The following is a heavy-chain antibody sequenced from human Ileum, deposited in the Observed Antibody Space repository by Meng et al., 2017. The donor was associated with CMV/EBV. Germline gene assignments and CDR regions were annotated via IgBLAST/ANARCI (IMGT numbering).Heavy chain of an antibody. J-gene: IGHJ6*02. CDR2: IKQDGSEK. Sequence: GGSLRLSCAASGFTFSSYWMSWVRQAPGKGLEWVANIKQDGSEKYYVDSVKGRFTISRDNAKNSLYLQMNSLRAEDTAVYYCVKGLLGYCSRNSCPYYGMDVWGQGTTVTVSS. CDR3: VKGLLGYCSRNSCPYYGMDV. CDR1: GFTFSSYW. D-gene: IGHD2-15*01. V-gene: IGHV3-7*03.